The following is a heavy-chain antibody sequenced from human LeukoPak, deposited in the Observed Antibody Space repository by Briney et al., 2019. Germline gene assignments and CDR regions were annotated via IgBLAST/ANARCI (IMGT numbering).Heavy chain of an antibody. V-gene: IGHV1-24*01. J-gene: IGHJ4*02. CDR3: ATWSDSSGWPMFDY. D-gene: IGHD6-19*01. Sequence: GASVKVSCKVSGYTLTELSMHWVRQAPGKGPEWMGGFDPEDGETIYAQKFQGRVTMTEDTSTDTAYMELSSLRSEDTAVYYCATWSDSSGWPMFDYWGRGTLVTVPP. CDR2: FDPEDGET. CDR1: GYTLTELS.